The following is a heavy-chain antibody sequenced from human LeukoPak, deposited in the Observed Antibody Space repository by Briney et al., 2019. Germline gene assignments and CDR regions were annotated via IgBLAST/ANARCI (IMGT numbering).Heavy chain of an antibody. V-gene: IGHV6-1*01. J-gene: IGHJ4*02. CDR3: AGRVPYSSSWYGDYFDS. CDR1: GDSVSSNSAA. Sequence: SQTLSLTCAISGDSVSSNSAAWNWIRQSPSRGLEWLGRTYYRSKWYNDYAVSVKSRITINPDTSKNQFSLQMNSVTPEDTAVYYCAGRVPYSSSWYGDYFDSWGQGTLVTVSS. CDR2: TYYRSKWYN. D-gene: IGHD6-13*01.